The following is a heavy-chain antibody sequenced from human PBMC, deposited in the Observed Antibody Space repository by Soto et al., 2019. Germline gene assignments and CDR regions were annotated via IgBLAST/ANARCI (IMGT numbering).Heavy chain of an antibody. D-gene: IGHD2-15*01. CDR3: VVAANPYYFAY. V-gene: IGHV1-18*01. CDR1: GYTFTNFG. CDR2: ISAYNGNT. Sequence: GTSVKVSCKASGYTFTNFGISWVRQAPGQGLEWMGWISAYNGNTNYAQKLQGRVTMTTDTSTSTAYMELRSLRSDDTAVYYCVVAANPYYFAYWGQGTLVTVSS. J-gene: IGHJ4*02.